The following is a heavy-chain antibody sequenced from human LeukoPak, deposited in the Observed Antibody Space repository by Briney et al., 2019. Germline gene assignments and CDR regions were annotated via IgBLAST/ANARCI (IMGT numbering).Heavy chain of an antibody. CDR1: GFTFSSYI. CDR2: ISGSCGST. V-gene: IGHV3-23*01. Sequence: GGSLRHSCVASGFTFSSYIMTWVRPPPGKGLEWISGISGSCGSTYIADTVRGRFTLSRHNPKNPLFLQMNSLKAEDTAIYYCAKGPVDRSSGYYWYFDPWGRGTLVTVSS. J-gene: IGHJ2*01. CDR3: AKGPVDRSSGYYWYFDP. D-gene: IGHD3-22*01.